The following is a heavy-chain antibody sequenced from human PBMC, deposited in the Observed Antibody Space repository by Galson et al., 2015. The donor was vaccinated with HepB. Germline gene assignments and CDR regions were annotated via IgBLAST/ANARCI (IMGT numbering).Heavy chain of an antibody. J-gene: IGHJ6*02. CDR2: TYYRSKWYL. D-gene: IGHD2-15*01. Sequence: CAISGDSVSSNSAAWNWIRQSPSRGLEWLGRTYYRSKWYLDYAIPVKSRITINPDTSKNQFSLQLNSVTPEDTAVYYCARAAIIVVLGSSYYGMDVWGQGTTVTVSS. CDR1: GDSVSSNSAA. CDR3: ARAAIIVVLGSSYYGMDV. V-gene: IGHV6-1*01.